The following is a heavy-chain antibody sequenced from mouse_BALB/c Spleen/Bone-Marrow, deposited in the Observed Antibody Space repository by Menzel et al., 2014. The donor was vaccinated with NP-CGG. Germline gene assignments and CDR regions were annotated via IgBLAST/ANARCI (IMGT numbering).Heavy chain of an antibody. CDR1: GYTFTSYW. V-gene: IGHV1S81*02. Sequence: QVQLQQSGAELVKPGASVMLSCKASGYTFTSYWMHWVKQRPGQGLEWIGEINPSNGRTNYNEKFKSKATLTVDKSSSTAYMQLSSLTSEDSAVYYCARRTTTVVATDYWGQGTTLTVSS. CDR2: INPSNGRT. J-gene: IGHJ2*01. D-gene: IGHD1-1*01. CDR3: ARRTTTVVATDY.